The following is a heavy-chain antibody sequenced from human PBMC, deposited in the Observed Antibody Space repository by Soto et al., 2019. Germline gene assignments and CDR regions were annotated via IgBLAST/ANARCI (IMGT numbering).Heavy chain of an antibody. V-gene: IGHV4-59*01. CDR3: ARAGVVVVPAAIKYYYYGMDV. CDR1: GGSISSYY. D-gene: IGHD2-2*01. J-gene: IGHJ6*02. CDR2: IYYSGST. Sequence: SETLSLTCTVSGGSISSYYWSWIRQPPGKGLEWIGYIYYSGSTNYNPSLKSRVTTSVDTSKNQFSLKLSSVTAADTAVYYCARAGVVVVPAAIKYYYYGMDVWGQGTTVTVSS.